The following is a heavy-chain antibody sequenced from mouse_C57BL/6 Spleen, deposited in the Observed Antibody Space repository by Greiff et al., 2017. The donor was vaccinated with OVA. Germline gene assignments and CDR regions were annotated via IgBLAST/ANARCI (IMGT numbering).Heavy chain of an antibody. CDR1: GYTFTDYN. D-gene: IGHD1-1*01. Sequence: EVQLQQSGPELVKPGASVKIPCKASGYTFTDYNMDWVKQSHGKSLEWIGDINPNNGGTIYNQKFKGKATLTVDKSSSTAYMELRSLTSEDTAVYYCAFTTVEGYWYFDVWGTGTTVTVAS. CDR3: AFTTVEGYWYFDV. CDR2: INPNNGGT. V-gene: IGHV1-18*01. J-gene: IGHJ1*03.